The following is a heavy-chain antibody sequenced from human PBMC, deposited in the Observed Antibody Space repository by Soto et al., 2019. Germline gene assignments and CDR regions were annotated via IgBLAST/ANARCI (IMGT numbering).Heavy chain of an antibody. Sequence: QVQLVESGGGVVQPGRSLRLSCAASGFTFSSYGMHWVRQAPGKGLEWVAVIWYDGSNKYYADSVKGRFTISRDNSKNTLYLQMNSLRAEDTAVYYCASDGGGVWYFDLWGRGTLVTVSS. CDR3: ASDGGGVWYFDL. CDR1: GFTFSSYG. V-gene: IGHV3-33*01. D-gene: IGHD1-26*01. J-gene: IGHJ2*01. CDR2: IWYDGSNK.